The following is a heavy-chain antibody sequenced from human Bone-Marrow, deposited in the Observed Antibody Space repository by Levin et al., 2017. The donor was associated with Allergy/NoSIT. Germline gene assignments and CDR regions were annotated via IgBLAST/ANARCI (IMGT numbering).Heavy chain of an antibody. Sequence: GESLKISCAASGFTFANYWMNWVRQAPGKGLEWVSRIHSDGSSTGYADFVTGRFTVSRDNARNTLYLQMNSLRPEDTAVYSCVTYGQSDIIEYWGQGTLVTVSS. D-gene: IGHD2/OR15-2a*01. CDR1: GFTFANYW. CDR2: IHSDGSST. V-gene: IGHV3-74*01. J-gene: IGHJ4*02. CDR3: VTYGQSDIIEY.